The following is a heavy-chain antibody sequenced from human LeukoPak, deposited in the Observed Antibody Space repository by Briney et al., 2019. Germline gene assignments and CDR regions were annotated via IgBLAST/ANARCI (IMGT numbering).Heavy chain of an antibody. Sequence: GRSLRLSCAASGFTFSSYGMHWVRQAPGKGLEWVAVIWYDGSNKYYADSVKGRFTISRDNSKNTLYLQVNSLRAEDTAVYYFARVPYDSSGRRGYYYYAMEVCGPGTTSTVSS. CDR2: IWYDGSNK. J-gene: IGHJ6*02. V-gene: IGHV3-33*01. D-gene: IGHD3-22*01. CDR3: ARVPYDSSGRRGYYYYAMEV. CDR1: GFTFSSYG.